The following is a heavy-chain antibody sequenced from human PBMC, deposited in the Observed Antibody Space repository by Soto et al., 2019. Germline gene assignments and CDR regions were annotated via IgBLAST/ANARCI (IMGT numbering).Heavy chain of an antibody. V-gene: IGHV1-46*01. Sequence: QVQLVQSGTEVKKPGASVKVSCEASGYTFTTHYMHWVRQAPGQGLEWMGIINPSGGRTTYALKFQGRVTLTSDTSTNTIYRELTSLRSEDTAVYYCARAGENYGSGTFSPPLLYYFNSWGQGTRVTVSS. CDR3: ARAGENYGSGTFSPPLLYYFNS. J-gene: IGHJ4*02. CDR1: GYTFTTHY. D-gene: IGHD3-10*01. CDR2: INPSGGRT.